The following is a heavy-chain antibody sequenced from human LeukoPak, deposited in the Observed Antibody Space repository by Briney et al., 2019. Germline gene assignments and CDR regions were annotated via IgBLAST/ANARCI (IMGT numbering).Heavy chain of an antibody. CDR3: TIVGNWAHGY. Sequence: GGSLRLSCAASGFTFNNYWMHWVCHAPGKGLVWVARINSDGSGTNHADSVKGRFTISRDNAKNTLYLQMNSLRAEDTAVYYCTIVGNWAHGYWGQGALVTVSS. V-gene: IGHV3-74*01. J-gene: IGHJ4*02. CDR2: INSDGSGT. CDR1: GFTFNNYW. D-gene: IGHD1-1*01.